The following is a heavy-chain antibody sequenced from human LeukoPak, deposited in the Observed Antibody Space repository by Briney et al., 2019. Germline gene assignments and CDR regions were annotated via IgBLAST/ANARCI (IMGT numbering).Heavy chain of an antibody. CDR3: ARGDFWSGYYTGLY. CDR1: GITFSSYA. J-gene: IGHJ4*02. D-gene: IGHD3-3*01. Sequence: GVSLRLSCAVSGITFSSYAMSWVRQAPGKGLAWVSVICSVGSTYYADSVKGRFTISRHNSKNTVYLQMDSLRDEDTAVYYCARGDFWSGYYTGLYWGQGTLVTVCS. CDR2: ICSVGST. V-gene: IGHV3-53*04.